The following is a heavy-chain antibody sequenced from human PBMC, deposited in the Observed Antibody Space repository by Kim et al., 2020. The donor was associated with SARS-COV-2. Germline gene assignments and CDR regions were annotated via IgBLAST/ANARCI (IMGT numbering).Heavy chain of an antibody. D-gene: IGHD6-13*01. V-gene: IGHV4-59*09. Sequence: HPSLKSRVTISVDTSKNQFSLKLSSVTAADTAVYYCARGREGYISSWYLDYWGQGTLVTVSS. CDR3: ARGREGYISSWYLDY. J-gene: IGHJ4*02.